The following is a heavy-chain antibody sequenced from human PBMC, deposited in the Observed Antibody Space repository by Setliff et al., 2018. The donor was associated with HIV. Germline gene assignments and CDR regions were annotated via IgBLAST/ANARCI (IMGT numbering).Heavy chain of an antibody. Sequence: GESLKISCKGSGYKFSSYWIGWVRQIPGKGLEWMGIIYPGGSDTRYSPSFQGQVTISADKSTNTAYLQWTGLKASDTAMYYCARLPNAATYQSYYMDVWGEGTTVTVSS. CDR2: IYPGGSDT. V-gene: IGHV5-51*01. CDR1: GYKFSSYW. D-gene: IGHD2-15*01. J-gene: IGHJ6*03. CDR3: ARLPNAATYQSYYMDV.